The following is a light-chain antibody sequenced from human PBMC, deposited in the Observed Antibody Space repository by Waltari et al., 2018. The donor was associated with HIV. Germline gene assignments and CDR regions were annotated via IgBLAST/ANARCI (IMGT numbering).Light chain of an antibody. Sequence: EIVLTQPPATLSLSPGERATLSCRASQSVSIFLAWYQQKPGQAPSLLIYDASKRATGIPARFSGSGSGTDFTLTISSLEPEDFAVYYCQQRSTWPSTFGPGTKVDIK. CDR3: QQRSTWPST. J-gene: IGKJ3*01. V-gene: IGKV3-11*01. CDR2: DAS. CDR1: QSVSIF.